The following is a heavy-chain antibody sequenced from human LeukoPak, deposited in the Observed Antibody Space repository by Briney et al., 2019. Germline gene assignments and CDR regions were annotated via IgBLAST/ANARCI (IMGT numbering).Heavy chain of an antibody. J-gene: IGHJ6*03. CDR3: AKGRVCRGGSCYSEDYYYYYMDV. CDR1: GFTFSSYA. D-gene: IGHD2-15*01. Sequence: GGSLRLSCAASGFTFSSYAMSWVRQAPGKGLEWVSAISGSGGSTYYADSVKGRFTISRDNSKNTLYLQMNSLRAEDTAVYYCAKGRVCRGGSCYSEDYYYYYMDVWGKGTTVTVSS. CDR2: ISGSGGST. V-gene: IGHV3-23*01.